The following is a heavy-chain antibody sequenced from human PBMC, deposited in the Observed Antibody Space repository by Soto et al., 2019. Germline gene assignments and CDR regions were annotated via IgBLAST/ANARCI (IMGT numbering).Heavy chain of an antibody. V-gene: IGHV3-30-3*01. D-gene: IGHD4-17*01. Sequence: PGGSLRLSCAASGFTFSSYAMHWVRQAPGKGLEWVAVISYDGSNKYYADSVKGRFTISRDNSKNTLYLQMNSLRAEDTAVYYCARDKHYGDLTHYFDYWGQGTLVTVPS. CDR2: ISYDGSNK. CDR3: ARDKHYGDLTHYFDY. J-gene: IGHJ4*02. CDR1: GFTFSSYA.